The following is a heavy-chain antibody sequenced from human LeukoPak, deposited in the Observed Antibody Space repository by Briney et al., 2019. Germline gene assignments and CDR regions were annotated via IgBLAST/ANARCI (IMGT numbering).Heavy chain of an antibody. Sequence: GGSLRLSCAASGFTFSSYSMNWVRQAPGKGLELVSYISSSSSTIYYADSVKGRFTISRDNAKNSLYLQMNSLRAEDTAVYYCARDISEWLLIDWGQGTLVTVSS. J-gene: IGHJ4*02. CDR3: ARDISEWLLID. CDR1: GFTFSSYS. V-gene: IGHV3-48*01. CDR2: ISSSSSTI. D-gene: IGHD3-3*01.